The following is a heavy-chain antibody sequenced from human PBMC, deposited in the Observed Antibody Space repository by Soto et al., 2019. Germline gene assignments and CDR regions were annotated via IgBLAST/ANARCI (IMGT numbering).Heavy chain of an antibody. J-gene: IGHJ5*02. D-gene: IGHD2-21*01. V-gene: IGHV4-30-4*01. Sequence: PSETLSLTCTVSGGSISSGDYYWSWIRQPPGKGLEWIGYIYYSGSTYYNPSLKSRVTISVDTSKNQFSLKLSSVTAADTAVYYCAREELVVDGNWFDPWGQGTLVTVS. CDR1: GGSISSGDYY. CDR3: AREELVVDGNWFDP. CDR2: IYYSGST.